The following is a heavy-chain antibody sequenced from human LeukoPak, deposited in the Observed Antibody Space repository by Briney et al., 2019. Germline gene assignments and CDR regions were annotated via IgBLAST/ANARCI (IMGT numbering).Heavy chain of an antibody. J-gene: IGHJ4*02. D-gene: IGHD3-3*01. CDR1: GFTFSSYS. CDR3: ARDRNDYDFWSGYSMSYFDY. Sequence: GGSLRLSCAASGFTFSSYSMNWVRQAPGKGLEWVSGIKWNGGSTGYADSVRGRFTISRDNAKNSLYLQMNSLRAEDTALYYCARDRNDYDFWSGYSMSYFDYWGQGTLVTVSS. CDR2: IKWNGGST. V-gene: IGHV3-20*04.